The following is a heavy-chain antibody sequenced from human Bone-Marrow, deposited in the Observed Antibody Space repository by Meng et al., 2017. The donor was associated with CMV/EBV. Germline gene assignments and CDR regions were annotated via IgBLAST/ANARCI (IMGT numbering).Heavy chain of an antibody. CDR1: GFAFSSIA. J-gene: IGHJ6*02. D-gene: IGHD1-7*01. V-gene: IGHV3-20*04. Sequence: GESLKISCVASGFAFSSIATHWVRQAPGKGLEWVSGINWNGGSTGYADSVKGRFTISRDNAKNSLYLQMNSLRAEDTALYYCARDLGWNYVLYYYGMDVWGQGTTVTVSS. CDR3: ARDLGWNYVLYYYGMDV. CDR2: INWNGGST.